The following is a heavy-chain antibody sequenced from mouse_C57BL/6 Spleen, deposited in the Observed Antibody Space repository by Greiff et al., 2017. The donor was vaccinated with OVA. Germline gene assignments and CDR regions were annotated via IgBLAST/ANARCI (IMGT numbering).Heavy chain of an antibody. CDR1: GFTFSDYG. D-gene: IGHD4-1*01. CDR3: ATDWTWFAY. Sequence: DVMLVESGGGLVKPGGSLKLSCAASGFTFSDYGMHWVRQAPEKGLEWVAYISSGSSTIYYADTVKGRFTISRDNAKNTLFLQMTSLRSEDTAMYYCATDWTWFAYWGQGTLVTVSA. J-gene: IGHJ3*01. CDR2: ISSGSSTI. V-gene: IGHV5-17*01.